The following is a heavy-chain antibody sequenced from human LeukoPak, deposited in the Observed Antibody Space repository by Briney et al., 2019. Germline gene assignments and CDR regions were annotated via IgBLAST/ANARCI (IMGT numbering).Heavy chain of an antibody. D-gene: IGHD1-26*01. J-gene: IGHJ5*02. CDR3: ARGRIVGATNA. CDR2: IYHSGST. V-gene: IGHV4-30-2*01. CDR1: GGSISSGGYY. Sequence: SETLSLTCTVSGGSISSGGYYWSWIRQPPGKGLEWIGYIYHSGSTYYNPSLKSRVTISVDRSKNQFSLKLSSVTAADTAVYYCARGRIVGATNAWGQGTLVTVST.